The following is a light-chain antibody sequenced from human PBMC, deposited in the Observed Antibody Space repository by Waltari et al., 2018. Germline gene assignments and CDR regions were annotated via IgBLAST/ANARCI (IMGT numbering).Light chain of an antibody. Sequence: EIVLTQSPGTASLSPGERVTLSCRASQTVGSSSLAWYQQKPGQAPRLVISRASRRATGIPDRFSGSGSGTDFSLTISRLEPEDXXVYYCQQHGTLPATFGQGTKVEIK. V-gene: IGKV3-20*01. CDR2: RAS. J-gene: IGKJ1*01. CDR1: QTVGSSS. CDR3: QQHGTLPAT.